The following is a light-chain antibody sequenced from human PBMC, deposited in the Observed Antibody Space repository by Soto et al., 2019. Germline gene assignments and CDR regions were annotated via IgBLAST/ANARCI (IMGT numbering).Light chain of an antibody. V-gene: IGKV3-20*01. J-gene: IGKJ2*01. CDR3: QQYGTSPPT. CDR2: GAS. CDR1: QTVNSNY. Sequence: EIVLTQSPGTLSLSPGERATLSCRASQTVNSNYLAWYQQRPGQAPTFLIYGASIRATGIPDRFRGSGSGTDFTLTITRLQPEDFAVYYCQQYGTSPPTFGQGTKLEIK.